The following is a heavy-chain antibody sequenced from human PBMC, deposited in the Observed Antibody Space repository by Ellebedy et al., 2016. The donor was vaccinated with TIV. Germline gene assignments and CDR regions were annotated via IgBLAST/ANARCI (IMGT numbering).Heavy chain of an antibody. CDR2: ISAYNGNT. Sequence: ASVKVSCKASGGTFSSYAISWVRQAPGQGLEWMGWISAYNGNTNYAQKLQGRVTMTTDTSTSTAYMELRSLRSDDTAVYYCARDRYFDFLYYFDYWGQGTLVTVSS. D-gene: IGHD3-9*01. J-gene: IGHJ4*02. V-gene: IGHV1-18*01. CDR1: GGTFSSYA. CDR3: ARDRYFDFLYYFDY.